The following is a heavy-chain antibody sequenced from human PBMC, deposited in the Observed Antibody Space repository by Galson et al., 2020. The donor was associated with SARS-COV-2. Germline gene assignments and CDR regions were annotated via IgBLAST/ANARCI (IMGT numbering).Heavy chain of an antibody. D-gene: IGHD3-10*01. V-gene: IGHV4-30-4*07. Sequence: SETLSLTCAVSGGSISSGGYSWSWIRQPPGKGLEWIGYIYYSGSTYYNPSLKSRVTISVDTSKNQFSLKLSSVTAADTAVYYCARAGGTIHHYYYMDVWGKGTTVTISS. CDR3: ARAGGTIHHYYYMDV. CDR2: IYYSGST. J-gene: IGHJ6*03. CDR1: GGSISSGGYS.